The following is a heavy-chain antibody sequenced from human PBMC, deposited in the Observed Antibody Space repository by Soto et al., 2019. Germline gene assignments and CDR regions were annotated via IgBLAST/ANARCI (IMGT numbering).Heavy chain of an antibody. CDR2: ISSKGGST. J-gene: IGHJ6*02. CDR1: GFTFSSYA. V-gene: IGHV3-64D*06. CDR3: VKDIWFLELYGMDV. Sequence: PGGSLRLSCSASGFTFSSYAMRWVRQAPGKGLEYVSAISSKGGSTYYADSVKGRFTISRDYSKNTLYPQMSSLRAEDTAVYYCVKDIWFLELYGMDVWGQGTTVTVSS. D-gene: IGHD3-3*01.